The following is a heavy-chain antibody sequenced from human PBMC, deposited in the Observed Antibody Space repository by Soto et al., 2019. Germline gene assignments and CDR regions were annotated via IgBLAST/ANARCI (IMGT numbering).Heavy chain of an antibody. CDR3: AKGRSYYYYYGVDV. CDR1: GFTFSSCA. V-gene: IGHV3-23*01. CDR2: IIDSGGST. Sequence: GGSLRLSCAASGFTFSSCAMGWVRQAPGKGLEWVSDIIDSGGSTYYADSVKGRFTISRDNSKSTLYLQMNSLRAEDTALYYCAKGRSYYYYYGVDVRGQATTVTLFS. J-gene: IGHJ6*02.